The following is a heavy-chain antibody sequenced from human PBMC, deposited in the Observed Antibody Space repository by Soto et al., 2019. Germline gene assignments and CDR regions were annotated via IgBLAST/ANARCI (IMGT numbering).Heavy chain of an antibody. J-gene: IGHJ4*02. CDR1: GYSFTSYW. D-gene: IGHD3-10*01. V-gene: IGHV5-51*01. CDR2: IYPGDSDT. Sequence: GESLKISCKGSGYSFTSYWIGWVRQMPGKGLEWMGIIYPGDSDTRYSPSFQGQVTISADKSISTAYLQWSNLRAEDSAVYYCVRGSQDSYPGSRIFDFWGRGTLVTVSS. CDR3: VRGSQDSYPGSRIFDF.